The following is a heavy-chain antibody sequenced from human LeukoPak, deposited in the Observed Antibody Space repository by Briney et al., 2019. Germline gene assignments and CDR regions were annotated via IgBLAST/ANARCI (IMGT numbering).Heavy chain of an antibody. CDR1: GGSISSSTYY. V-gene: IGHV4-39*01. J-gene: IGHJ6*03. CDR3: ARHEYDFWSSYPTFYYMDV. Sequence: SETLSLTYTVSGGSISSSTYYWGWIRQPPGKGLEWIGNMYYSGSTYYNPSLKSRVTISVDTSKNQFSLKLSSVTAADTAVYYCARHEYDFWSSYPTFYYMDVWGKGTTVTVSS. CDR2: MYYSGST. D-gene: IGHD3/OR15-3a*01.